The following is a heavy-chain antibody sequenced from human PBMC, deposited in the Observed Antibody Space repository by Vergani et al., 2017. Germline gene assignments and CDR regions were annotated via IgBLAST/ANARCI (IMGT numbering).Heavy chain of an antibody. D-gene: IGHD2-15*01. J-gene: IGHJ6*03. CDR2: IYYSGST. CDR1: GGSISSYY. Sequence: QVQLQESGPGLVKPSETLSLTCTVSGGSISSYYWSWIRQPPGKGLEWIGYIYYSGSTNYNPSLKSRVTIPVDTSKNQFSLKLSAVTAADTAVYYCARVRRIYCSGGSCYEVYYYYMDVWGKGTTVTVSS. V-gene: IGHV4-59*01. CDR3: ARVRRIYCSGGSCYEVYYYYMDV.